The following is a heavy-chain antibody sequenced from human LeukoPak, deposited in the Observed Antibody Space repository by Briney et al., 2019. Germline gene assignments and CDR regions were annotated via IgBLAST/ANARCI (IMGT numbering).Heavy chain of an antibody. Sequence: PGGSLRLSCAASGLTISSYSMNWVRQAPGKGLQWVSYISSSRSTIYYADSVKGRFTISRDNAKNSLYLQMNSLRAEDTAVYYCARALWFGETFPAYWGQGTLVTVSS. CDR2: ISSSRSTI. J-gene: IGHJ4*02. D-gene: IGHD3-10*01. CDR3: ARALWFGETFPAY. CDR1: GLTISSYS. V-gene: IGHV3-48*01.